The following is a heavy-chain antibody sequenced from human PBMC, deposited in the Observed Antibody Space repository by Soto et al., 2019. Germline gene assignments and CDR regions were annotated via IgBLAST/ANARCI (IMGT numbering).Heavy chain of an antibody. D-gene: IGHD5-12*01. V-gene: IGHV1-69*13. CDR3: ARDRVEMATKGPRFDY. J-gene: IGHJ4*02. CDR1: GGTFSSYA. CDR2: IIPIFGTA. Sequence: SVKVSCKASGGTFSSYAISWVRQAPGQGLEWMGGIIPIFGTANYAQKFQGRVTITADESTSTAYMELSSLRSEDTAVYYCARDRVEMATKGPRFDYWGQGTLVTVSS.